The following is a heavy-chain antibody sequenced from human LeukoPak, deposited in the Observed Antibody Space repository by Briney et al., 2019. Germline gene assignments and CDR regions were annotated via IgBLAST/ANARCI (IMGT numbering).Heavy chain of an antibody. CDR3: ASENYYGSGSSAPFDY. CDR2: INPNSGGT. Sequence: ASVKVSCKASGHTFTGYYIYWVRQAPGQGLEWMGWINPNSGGTNYAQKFQGRVTMTRDTSISTAYMELSRLRSDDTAVYYCASENYYGSGSSAPFDYWGQGTLVTVSS. CDR1: GHTFTGYY. V-gene: IGHV1-2*02. D-gene: IGHD3-10*01. J-gene: IGHJ4*02.